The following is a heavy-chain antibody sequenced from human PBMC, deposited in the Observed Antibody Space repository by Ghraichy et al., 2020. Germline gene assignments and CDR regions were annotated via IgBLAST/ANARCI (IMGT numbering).Heavy chain of an antibody. D-gene: IGHD2-15*01. CDR2: IQTGRAT. CDR1: GFILSSNY. CDR3: AADSLTYSRFAV. J-gene: IGHJ5*02. Sequence: GESLNISCATSGFILSSNYMSWVRQAPGKGLEWVSVIQTGRATFYADSVKGRFTISRDNSKNTVYLQMNSLRVEDTAVYYCAADSLTYSRFAVWGQGTLVTVSS. V-gene: IGHV3-53*01.